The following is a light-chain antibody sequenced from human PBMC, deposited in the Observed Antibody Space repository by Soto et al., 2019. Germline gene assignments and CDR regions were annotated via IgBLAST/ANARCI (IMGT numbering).Light chain of an antibody. CDR2: AAS. CDR3: QQLNSYPHT. CDR1: QGISSY. J-gene: IGKJ4*01. V-gene: IGKV1-9*01. Sequence: DIQLTQSPSFLSASVGDRVTITCRASQGISSYLAWYQQKPGKAPKLLIYAASTLQSGVPSRFSGSGSGTEFTLTIISLQPEDFATYYCQQLNSYPHTFGGGTKVEIK.